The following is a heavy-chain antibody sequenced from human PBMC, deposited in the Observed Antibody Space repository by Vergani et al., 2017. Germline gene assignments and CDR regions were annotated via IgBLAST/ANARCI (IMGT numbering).Heavy chain of an antibody. D-gene: IGHD6-13*01. CDR2: TYYSGST. Sequence: QVQLQESGPGLVKPSQTLSLTCTVSGGSISSGDYYWSWIRQPPGKGLEWIGHTYYSGSTYYNPSLKSRVIISVDTSKNQFSLKLSSVTAADTGVYYCAGAKYSSSWFDCWGQGTLVTVSS. J-gene: IGHJ4*02. CDR1: GGSISSGDYY. V-gene: IGHV4-30-4*08. CDR3: AGAKYSSSWFDC.